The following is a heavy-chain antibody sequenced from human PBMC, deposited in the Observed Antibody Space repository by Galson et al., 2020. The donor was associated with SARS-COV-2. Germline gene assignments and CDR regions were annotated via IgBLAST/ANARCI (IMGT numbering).Heavy chain of an antibody. Sequence: TGGSLRLSCAASGFPFSSYAMHWLRQAPGKGLEWVAVISYDGSNNYYADSVKGRFTISRDNSKNTLYLQMNSLRAEDTAVYYCARANLGGYYYGMDVWGQGTTVTVSS. V-gene: IGHV3-30-3*01. CDR3: ARANLGGYYYGMDV. D-gene: IGHD3-16*01. CDR1: GFPFSSYA. J-gene: IGHJ6*02. CDR2: ISYDGSNN.